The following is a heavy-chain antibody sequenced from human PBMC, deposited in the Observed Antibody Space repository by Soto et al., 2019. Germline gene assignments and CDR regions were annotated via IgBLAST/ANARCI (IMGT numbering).Heavy chain of an antibody. Sequence: ASVKVSCKASGYTFTSYGISWVRQAPGQGLEWMGWISAYNGNTNYAQKLQGRVTMTTDTSTSTAYMELRSLRSDDTAVYYCASDVLGLEAPDVWGQGTTVTVPS. CDR2: ISAYNGNT. CDR1: GYTFTSYG. CDR3: ASDVLGLEAPDV. D-gene: IGHD3-10*02. V-gene: IGHV1-18*04. J-gene: IGHJ6*02.